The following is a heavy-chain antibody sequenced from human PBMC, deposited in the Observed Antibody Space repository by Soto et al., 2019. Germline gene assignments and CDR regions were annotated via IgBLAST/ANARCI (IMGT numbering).Heavy chain of an antibody. D-gene: IGHD6-19*01. CDR3: ARDRRSCWFVY. CDR2: ISGHNGNT. Sequence: QVQLVQTGAEVKRPGASVKVSCKAAGYAFSSYGVRWVRQAPGQGLEWMGWISGHNGNTNYAQKLQGRVALTTDTSPNTAYMELRSLTSDDTSVYSCARDRRSCWFVYWGQGTLGTGSS. V-gene: IGHV1-18*01. J-gene: IGHJ4*02. CDR1: GYAFSSYG.